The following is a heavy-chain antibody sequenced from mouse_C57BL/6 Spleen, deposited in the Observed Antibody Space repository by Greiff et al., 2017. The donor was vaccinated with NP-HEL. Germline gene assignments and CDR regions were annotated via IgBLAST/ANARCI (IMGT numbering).Heavy chain of an antibody. CDR1: GYTFTSYW. D-gene: IGHD1-1*01. V-gene: IGHV1-69*01. J-gene: IGHJ4*01. Sequence: QVQLQQPGAELVMPGASVKLSCKASGYTFTSYWMHWVKQRPGQGLEWIGEIDPSDSYTNYNQKFKGKSTLTVDKSSSTAYMQLSSLTSEDSAVYYCARQFITTVVEGMDYWGQGTSVTVSS. CDR3: ARQFITTVVEGMDY. CDR2: IDPSDSYT.